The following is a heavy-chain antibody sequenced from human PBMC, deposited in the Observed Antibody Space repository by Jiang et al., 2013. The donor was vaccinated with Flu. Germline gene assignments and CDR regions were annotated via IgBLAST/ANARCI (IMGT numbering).Heavy chain of an antibody. CDR1: GYTLTELS. Sequence: GYTLTELSMHWVRQAPGKGLEWMGGFDPEDGETIYAQKFQGRVTMTEDTSTDTAYMELSSLRSEDTAVYYCATHNTSRGPEGYDFWSGYCAFDIWGQGTMVTVSS. CDR2: FDPEDGET. CDR3: ATHNTSRGPEGYDFWSGYCAFDI. J-gene: IGHJ3*02. V-gene: IGHV1-24*01. D-gene: IGHD3-3*01.